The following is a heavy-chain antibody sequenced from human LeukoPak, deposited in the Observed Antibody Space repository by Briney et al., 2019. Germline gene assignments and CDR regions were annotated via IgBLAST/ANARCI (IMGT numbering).Heavy chain of an antibody. CDR3: ARDHVMEKTKREWPSHYYYYYGMDV. D-gene: IGHD3-3*01. CDR2: IKQDGSEK. J-gene: IGHJ6*02. V-gene: IGHV3-7*01. CDR1: GFTFSSYW. Sequence: GGSLRLSCAASGFTFSSYWMSWVRQAPGKGLEWVANIKQDGSEKYYVDSVKGRFTISRDNAKNSLYLQMNSLRAEDTAVYYCARDHVMEKTKREWPSHYYYYYGMDVWGQGTTVTVSS.